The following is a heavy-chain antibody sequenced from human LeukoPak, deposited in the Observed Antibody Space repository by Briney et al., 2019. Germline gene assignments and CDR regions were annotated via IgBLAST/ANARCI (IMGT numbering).Heavy chain of an antibody. V-gene: IGHV3-30*03. D-gene: IGHD3-22*01. Sequence: GGSLRLSCAASGFTFSTYGMHWVRQAPGKGLEWVAVISYDGSNKYYADSVRGRFTISRDNSKNTLYLQMNSLRAEDTAVYYCARSAYYYDSRGYHNFYHYGIDVWGQGTTVTVSS. CDR2: ISYDGSNK. J-gene: IGHJ6*02. CDR1: GFTFSTYG. CDR3: ARSAYYYDSRGYHNFYHYGIDV.